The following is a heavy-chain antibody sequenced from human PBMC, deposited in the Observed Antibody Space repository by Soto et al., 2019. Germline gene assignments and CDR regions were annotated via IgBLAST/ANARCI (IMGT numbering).Heavy chain of an antibody. D-gene: IGHD3-16*02. CDR3: ARLLYDYIWGSYLRPGPS. CDR2: IYYSGST. Sequence: SETLSLTCTVSGGSISSGSYYWGWIRQPPGKGLEWIGSIYYSGSTYYNPSLKSRVTISVDTSKNQFSLKLSSVTAADTAVYYCARLLYDYIWGSYLRPGPSWGQGTLVTVSS. J-gene: IGHJ4*02. CDR1: GGSISSGSYY. V-gene: IGHV4-39*01.